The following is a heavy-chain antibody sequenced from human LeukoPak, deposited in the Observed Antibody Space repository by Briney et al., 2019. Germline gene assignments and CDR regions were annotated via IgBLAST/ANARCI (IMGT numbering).Heavy chain of an antibody. V-gene: IGHV3-30*02. J-gene: IGHJ3*02. D-gene: IGHD3-3*01. CDR2: MRYDGSDK. Sequence: SGGSLRLSCAASGFTFSVYGMHWVRQAPGKGLEWGAFMRYDGSDKYYADSVKGRFTISRDNSKNTLYLQMNSLRAEDTAVYYCARTYDFGRGPPGDAFDNWGQGTPVIVSS. CDR3: ARTYDFGRGPPGDAFDN. CDR1: GFTFSVYG.